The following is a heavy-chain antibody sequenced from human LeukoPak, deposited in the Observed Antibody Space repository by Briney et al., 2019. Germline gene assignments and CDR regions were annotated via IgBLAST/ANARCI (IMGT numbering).Heavy chain of an antibody. Sequence: GGSLRLSCAASAFSFSNYNMNWVRQAPGKGLEWVSHISSSGSTITYADSVKGRFTVSRVNTKNSLYLQMNSLRADDTAIYYCARTKWQLPWAWGQGTLVTVSS. D-gene: IGHD1-26*01. CDR1: AFSFSNYN. CDR2: ISSSGSTI. J-gene: IGHJ1*01. CDR3: ARTKWQLPWA. V-gene: IGHV3-48*04.